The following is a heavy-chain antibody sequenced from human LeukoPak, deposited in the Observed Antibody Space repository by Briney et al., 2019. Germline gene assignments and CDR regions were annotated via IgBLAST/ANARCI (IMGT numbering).Heavy chain of an antibody. V-gene: IGHV3-7*01. J-gene: IGHJ3*02. Sequence: GGSLRLSCAASGFTFSSYWMSWVRQAPGRGLEWVANIKQDGSAKYCVDSVKGRFTISRDNAKKSLSLQMNSLRAEDTAVYYCAKEGLGAIDIWGQGTMVTVSS. D-gene: IGHD5/OR15-5a*01. CDR3: AKEGLGAIDI. CDR2: IKQDGSAK. CDR1: GFTFSSYW.